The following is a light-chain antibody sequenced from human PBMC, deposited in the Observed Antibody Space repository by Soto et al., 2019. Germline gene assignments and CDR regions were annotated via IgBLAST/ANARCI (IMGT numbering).Light chain of an antibody. V-gene: IGKV3-20*01. J-gene: IGKJ5*01. CDR3: QQYGRSPFN. Sequence: EIVLTQSLGILSLSPGERATLSCRANQSVNSNYLAWFQQHPGQPPRLLIFGAFSRAIGIPDRFSGSGTETDFTLSITRLEPEDFAVYYCQQYGRSPFNFGQGTRLEIK. CDR1: QSVNSNY. CDR2: GAF.